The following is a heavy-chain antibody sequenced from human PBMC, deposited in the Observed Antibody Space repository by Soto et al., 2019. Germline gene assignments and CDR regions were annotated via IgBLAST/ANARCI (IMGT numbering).Heavy chain of an antibody. D-gene: IGHD3-3*01. Sequence: SETLSLTCTVSGGSISSYYWSWIRQPPGKGLEWIGYIYYSGSTNYNPSLKSRVTISVDTSKNQFSLKLSSVTAADTAVYYCEREGPLGDFWSGYSPYYYGMDVWGQGTTVTVSS. V-gene: IGHV4-59*01. CDR3: EREGPLGDFWSGYSPYYYGMDV. CDR2: IYYSGST. J-gene: IGHJ6*02. CDR1: GGSISSYY.